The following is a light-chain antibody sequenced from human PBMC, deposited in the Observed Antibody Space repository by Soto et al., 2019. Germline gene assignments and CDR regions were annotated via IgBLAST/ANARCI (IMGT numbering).Light chain of an antibody. CDR2: DTS. CDR3: QQYGSSAS. J-gene: IGKJ1*01. Sequence: DIALTQSPATLSLSPGEGATLYCRASQRVSGGFLAWYQQKPGLAPRLILYDTSFRATGIPDRFSGSGSGTDFTLTISRLDPEDFAVYYCQQYGSSASFGQGTKVDIK. V-gene: IGKV3D-20*01. CDR1: QRVSGGF.